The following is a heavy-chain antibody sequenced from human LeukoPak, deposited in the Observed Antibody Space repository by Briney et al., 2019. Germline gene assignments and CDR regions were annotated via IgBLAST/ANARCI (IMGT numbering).Heavy chain of an antibody. CDR2: ISYSGST. CDR3: ARGRGWESGLFDS. V-gene: IGHV4-31*03. J-gene: IGHJ4*02. D-gene: IGHD1-26*01. CDR1: GGSISSGTYY. Sequence: SQTLSLTCTVSGGSISSGTYYWIWIRQHPGKGLEWIGFISYSGSTYYNPSLKSRITISVDTSKNQFSLKLSSVTAADTAVYYCARGRGWESGLFDSWGQGTLVTVSS.